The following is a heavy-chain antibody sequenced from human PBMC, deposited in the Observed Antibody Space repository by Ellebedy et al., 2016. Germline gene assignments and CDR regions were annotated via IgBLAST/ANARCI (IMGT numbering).Heavy chain of an antibody. CDR3: AREVVEYCSGGSCYYEYYYYDMDV. CDR1: GFTFSSYG. D-gene: IGHD2-15*01. CDR2: INSDGSST. V-gene: IGHV3-74*01. J-gene: IGHJ6*02. Sequence: GESLKISCAASGFTFSSYGMHWVRQAPGKGLEWVSRINSDGSSTSYADSVKGRFTISRDNAKNTLYLQMNSLRAEDTAVYYCAREVVEYCSGGSCYYEYYYYDMDVWGQGTTVTVSS.